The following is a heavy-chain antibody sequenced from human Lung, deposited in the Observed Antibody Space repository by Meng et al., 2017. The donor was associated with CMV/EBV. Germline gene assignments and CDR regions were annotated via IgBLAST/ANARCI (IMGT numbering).Heavy chain of an antibody. CDR1: GYTFTSYG. J-gene: IGHJ6*02. V-gene: IGHV1-18*01. Sequence: ASVXVSCKASGYTFTSYGISWVRQAPGQGLEWMGWISAYNGNTNYAQKLQGRVTMTTDTSTSTAYMELRSLRSDDTAVYYGARNPLYWSSTSCYIPGNYYYYYGMDVWGQGTTVTVSS. CDR3: ARNPLYWSSTSCYIPGNYYYYYGMDV. D-gene: IGHD2-2*02. CDR2: ISAYNGNT.